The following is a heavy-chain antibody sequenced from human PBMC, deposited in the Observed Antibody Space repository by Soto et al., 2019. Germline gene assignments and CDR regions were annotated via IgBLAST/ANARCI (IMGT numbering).Heavy chain of an antibody. CDR2: ISYDGSNK. V-gene: IGHV3-30-3*01. D-gene: IGHD3-9*01. J-gene: IGHJ4*02. CDR3: ARGYDILTGYYFDY. CDR1: GFTFSSYA. Sequence: GGSLRLSXAASGFTFSSYAMHWVRQAPGKGLEWVAVISYDGSNKYYADSVKGRFTISRDNSKNTLYLQMNSLRAEDTAVYYCARGYDILTGYYFDYWGQGTLVTVSS.